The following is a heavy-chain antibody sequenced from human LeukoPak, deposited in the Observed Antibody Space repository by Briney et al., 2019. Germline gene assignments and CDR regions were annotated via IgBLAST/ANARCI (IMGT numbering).Heavy chain of an antibody. Sequence: PSETLPLTCAVYGGSFSGYYWSWIRQPPGKGLEWIGEVNHSGGTNYNPSLKSRVTISVDTSKNQFSLNLNSVTAADTAVYYCARSRQIFGVAENWFDPWGQGTLVTVSS. CDR3: ARSRQIFGVAENWFDP. V-gene: IGHV4-34*01. CDR1: GGSFSGYY. D-gene: IGHD3-3*01. CDR2: VNHSGGT. J-gene: IGHJ5*02.